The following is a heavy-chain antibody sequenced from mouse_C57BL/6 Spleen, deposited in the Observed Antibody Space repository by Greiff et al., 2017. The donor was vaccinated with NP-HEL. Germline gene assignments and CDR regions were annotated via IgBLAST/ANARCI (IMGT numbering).Heavy chain of an antibody. CDR2: IYPGSGNT. Sequence: VKLVESGAELVRPGASVKLSCKASGYTFTDYYINWVKQRPGQGLEWIARIYPGSGNTYYNEKFKGKATLTAEKSSSTAYMQLSSLTSEDSAVYFCAKTTEGYFDVWGTGTTVTVSS. CDR1: GYTFTDYY. CDR3: AKTTEGYFDV. V-gene: IGHV1-76*01. D-gene: IGHD1-1*01. J-gene: IGHJ1*03.